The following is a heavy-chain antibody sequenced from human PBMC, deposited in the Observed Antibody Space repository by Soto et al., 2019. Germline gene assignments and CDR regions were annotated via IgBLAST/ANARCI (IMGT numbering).Heavy chain of an antibody. D-gene: IGHD3-10*01. J-gene: IGHJ4*02. CDR2: IYYSGTT. CDR3: AGGSGSGRYH. CDR1: GGSISSGGYY. V-gene: IGHV4-61*08. Sequence: SETLSLTCTVSGGSISSGGYYWNWIRQSPEKGLEWIGYIYYSGTTYYNPSLKSRVTISVDTSKKQFSLKLTSVAAADTAVYYCAGGSGSGRYHWGQGSLVTVSS.